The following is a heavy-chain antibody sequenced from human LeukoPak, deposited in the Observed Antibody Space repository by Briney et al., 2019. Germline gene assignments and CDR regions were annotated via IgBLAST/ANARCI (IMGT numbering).Heavy chain of an antibody. CDR1: GGSFSGYY. CDR2: INHSGSI. V-gene: IGHV4-34*01. D-gene: IGHD6-13*01. J-gene: IGHJ4*02. CDR3: ARGVAAAGTPLWDY. Sequence: PSETLSLTCAVYGGSFSGYYWSWIRQPPGKGLEWIGEINHSGSINYNPSLKSRVTISVDTSKNQFSLKLSSVTAADTAVYYCARGVAAAGTPLWDYWGQGTLVTVSS.